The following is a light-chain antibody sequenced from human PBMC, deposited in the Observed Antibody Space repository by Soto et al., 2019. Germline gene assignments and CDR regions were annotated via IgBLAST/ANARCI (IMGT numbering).Light chain of an antibody. CDR3: QHYNDYSRV. J-gene: IGKJ1*01. CDR2: KAS. Sequence: DIQMTQSPSTLSASIGDRVTITCRASQSVDSWLACYQQQPGKAPKLLIYKASSLQTGVPSRFSGSGSGTEFTLTISSLQPDDFATYYCQHYNDYSRVFGQGTKVEIK. CDR1: QSVDSW. V-gene: IGKV1-5*03.